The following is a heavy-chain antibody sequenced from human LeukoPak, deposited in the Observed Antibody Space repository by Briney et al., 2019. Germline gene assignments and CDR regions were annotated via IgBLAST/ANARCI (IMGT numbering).Heavy chain of an antibody. Sequence: SETLSLTCAVYGGSFSGYYWSWIRQPPGKGLEWIGEINHSGSTNYNPSLKSRVTISVDTSKNQFSLKLSSVTAADTAVYYCARCVVGYVWGSYRYTRSNWFDPWGQGTLVTVSS. D-gene: IGHD3-16*02. J-gene: IGHJ5*02. V-gene: IGHV4-34*01. CDR3: ARCVVGYVWGSYRYTRSNWFDP. CDR1: GGSFSGYY. CDR2: INHSGST.